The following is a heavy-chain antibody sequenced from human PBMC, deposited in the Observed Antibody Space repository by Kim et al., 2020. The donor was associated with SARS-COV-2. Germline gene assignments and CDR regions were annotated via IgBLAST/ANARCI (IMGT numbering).Heavy chain of an antibody. CDR1: GFTFSNAW. V-gene: IGHV3-15*01. D-gene: IGHD3-9*01. CDR2: IKSKTHGGTT. Sequence: GGSLRLSCAASGFTFSNAWMSWVRQAPGKGLEWVGRIKSKTHGGTTDYAAPVKGRFTISRDESKNTLYLQMNNLKTEDTAVYYCTTLLRYFDWLAVKYYYYGMYVGGQGPTVTVSS. J-gene: IGHJ6*02. CDR3: TTLLRYFDWLAVKYYYYGMYV.